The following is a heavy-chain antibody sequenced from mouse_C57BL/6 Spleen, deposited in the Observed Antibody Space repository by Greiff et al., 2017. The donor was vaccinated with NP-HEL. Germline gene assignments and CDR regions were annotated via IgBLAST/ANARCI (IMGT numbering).Heavy chain of an antibody. CDR3: ARDYGSSYGFAY. CDR1: GFTFSDYG. J-gene: IGHJ3*01. V-gene: IGHV5-17*01. CDR2: ISSGSSTI. D-gene: IGHD1-1*01. Sequence: EVMLVESGGGLVKPGGSLKLSCAASGFTFSDYGMHWVRQAPEKGLEWVAYISSGSSTIYYADTVKGRFTISRDNAKNTLCLQMTSLRSEDTAMYYCARDYGSSYGFAYWGQGTLVTVSA.